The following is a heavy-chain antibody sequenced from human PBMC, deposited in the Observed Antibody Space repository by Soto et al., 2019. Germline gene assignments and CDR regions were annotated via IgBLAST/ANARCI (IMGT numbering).Heavy chain of an antibody. V-gene: IGHV4-39*01. CDR1: GGSISSSSYY. CDR3: ARHVNGGWNPWYYYYGMDV. J-gene: IGHJ6*02. Sequence: QLQLQESGPGLVKPSETLSLTCTVSGGSISSSSYYWGWIRQPPGKGLEWIGSIYYSGSTYYNPSLKSRVTISVDTSKNQFSLKLSSVTAADTAVYYCARHVNGGWNPWYYYYGMDVWGQGTTVTVSS. CDR2: IYYSGST. D-gene: IGHD1-1*01.